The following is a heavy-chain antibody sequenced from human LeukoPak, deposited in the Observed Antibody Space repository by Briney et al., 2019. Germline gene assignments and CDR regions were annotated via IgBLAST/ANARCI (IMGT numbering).Heavy chain of an antibody. Sequence: GGSLRLSCAASGFTFSSYWMSWVRQAPGKGLEWVANIKQDGSEKYYVDSVKGRFTISRDNAKNSLYLQMNSLRAEDTAVYYCARDAGYCSGGSCYFLGYFDYWGQGTLVTVSS. D-gene: IGHD2-15*01. J-gene: IGHJ4*02. CDR2: IKQDGSEK. V-gene: IGHV3-7*01. CDR3: ARDAGYCSGGSCYFLGYFDY. CDR1: GFTFSSYW.